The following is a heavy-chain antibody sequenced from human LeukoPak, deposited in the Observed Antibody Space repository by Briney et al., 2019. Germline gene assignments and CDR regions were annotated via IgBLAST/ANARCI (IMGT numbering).Heavy chain of an antibody. J-gene: IGHJ5*01. CDR3: ATGRGDS. CDR2: IYYSGST. Sequence: PSETLSLTCTVSGGSISSSSYYWGWIRQPPGKGLEWIGSIYYSGSTDYNPSLKSRVTISVDTSKNQFSLNLSSVTAADTAVNYCATGRGDSWGQGTLVTVSS. CDR1: GGSISSSSYY. V-gene: IGHV4-39*01.